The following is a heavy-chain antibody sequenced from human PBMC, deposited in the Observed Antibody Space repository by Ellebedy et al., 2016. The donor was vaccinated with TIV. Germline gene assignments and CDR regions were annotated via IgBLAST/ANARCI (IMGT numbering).Heavy chain of an antibody. CDR3: ARDTADYYYAMDL. J-gene: IGHJ6*02. CDR1: GFAFDDYG. Sequence: PGGSLTLSCVGSGFAFDDYGMTWVRQVPGKGLEWVSGINWSGSATGYADAVKGRFTMSRDNAKNSLYLEMNSLRAEDTAVYFCARDTADYYYAMDLWGQGTTVTVSS. D-gene: IGHD4-17*01. V-gene: IGHV3-20*04. CDR2: INWSGSAT.